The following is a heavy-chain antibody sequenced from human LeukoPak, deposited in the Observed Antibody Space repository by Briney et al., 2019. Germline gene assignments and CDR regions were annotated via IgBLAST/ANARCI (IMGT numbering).Heavy chain of an antibody. V-gene: IGHV3-21*01. Sequence: GGSLRLSCAASGFTFSSYSMNWVRQAPGKGLEWVSSISSSSSYIYYADSVKGRFTISSDNAKNSLYLQMNSLRAEDTALYYCATYGSGSGTFFDSWGQGTLVTVSS. CDR2: ISSSSSYI. CDR1: GFTFSSYS. CDR3: ATYGSGSGTFFDS. D-gene: IGHD3-10*01. J-gene: IGHJ4*01.